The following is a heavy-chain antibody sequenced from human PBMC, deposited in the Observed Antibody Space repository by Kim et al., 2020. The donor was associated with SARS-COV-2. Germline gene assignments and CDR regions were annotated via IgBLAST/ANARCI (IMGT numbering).Heavy chain of an antibody. CDR3: ARWASGYNP. CDR2: ISSIGHAT. D-gene: IGHD3-22*01. Sequence: GGSLRLSCAASGFTFSDNYMSWIRQAPGKGLQWLSSISSIGHATYYSDSVQGRFTISRDNGKNSLYLQMNDLTDEDTAIYYCARWASGYNPWGQGTLVSVSS. V-gene: IGHV3-11*01. J-gene: IGHJ5*02. CDR1: GFTFSDNY.